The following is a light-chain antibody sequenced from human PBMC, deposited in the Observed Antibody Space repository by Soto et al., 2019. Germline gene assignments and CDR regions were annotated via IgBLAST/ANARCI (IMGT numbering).Light chain of an antibody. CDR2: GAS. V-gene: IGKV3-20*01. Sequence: DIVLTQSPGTLSLSPGERATLSCRASQSVSSSYLAWYQQKPGQAPRLLIYGASGRATDIPDRFSGSGSGTDFTLTISRLEPEDFAVYYCQQYGSSPGITFGQGTRLEIK. CDR3: QQYGSSPGIT. CDR1: QSVSSSY. J-gene: IGKJ5*01.